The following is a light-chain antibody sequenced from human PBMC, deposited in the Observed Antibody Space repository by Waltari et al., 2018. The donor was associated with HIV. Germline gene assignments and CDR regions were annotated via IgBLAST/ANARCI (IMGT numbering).Light chain of an antibody. CDR2: AAS. V-gene: IGKV3-15*01. J-gene: IGKJ4*02. CDR1: ENINTT. Sequence: EIVMTQPPATLSVPPGERGTLSCRASENINTTLAWYQLKPGQAPRLLISAASTRATCIPARFSGSGSGTDFTLNIGTLQSEDFAVYYCQQYNKWPRTFGRGTKVEI. CDR3: QQYNKWPRT.